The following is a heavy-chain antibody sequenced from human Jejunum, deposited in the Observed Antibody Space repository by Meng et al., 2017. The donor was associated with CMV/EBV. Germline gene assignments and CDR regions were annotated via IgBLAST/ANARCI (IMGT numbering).Heavy chain of an antibody. CDR1: GDSISSGDYS. Sequence: QGPLQGSGPRLVKPSQTLSLTCTVSGDSISSGDYSWNWIRQSPGKGLEWIGYIYYNGNAYYNPSLQSRVSISVDTSKNEFSLNLNSVTAADTALYFCARGGIFRGIDYWGQGTLVTVSS. CDR2: IYYNGNA. J-gene: IGHJ4*02. D-gene: IGHD3-10*01. CDR3: ARGGIFRGIDY. V-gene: IGHV4-30-4*08.